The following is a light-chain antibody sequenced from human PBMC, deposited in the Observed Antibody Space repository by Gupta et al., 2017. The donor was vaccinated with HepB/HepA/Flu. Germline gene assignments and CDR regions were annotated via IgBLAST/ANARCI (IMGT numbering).Light chain of an antibody. J-gene: IGKJ3*01. V-gene: IGKV3-11*01. CDR1: QSVSHY. Sequence: EIVLTQSPATLSLSPGERATLSCRASQSVSHYLAWYQQIPGQAPRLLIYDSSKGAPGVPARLRRPGSLAALTLIMIGLVRENTPIQCFQRLAEWRLTSGAGT. CDR3: QRLAEWRLT. CDR2: DSS.